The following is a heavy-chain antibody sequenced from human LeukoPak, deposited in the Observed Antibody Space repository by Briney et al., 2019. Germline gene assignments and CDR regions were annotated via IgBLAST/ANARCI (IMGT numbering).Heavy chain of an antibody. CDR1: GFTFSSYG. V-gene: IGHV3-30*02. J-gene: IGHJ4*02. CDR2: IRYDGSNK. D-gene: IGHD2-15*01. Sequence: GGSLRLSCAASGFTFSSYGMHWVRQAPGKGLEWVAFIRYDGSNKYYADSVKGRFTISRDNSKNTLYLQMNSLRAEDTAVYYCGKKALSWSGPSDYWGQGTLVTVSS. CDR3: GKKALSWSGPSDY.